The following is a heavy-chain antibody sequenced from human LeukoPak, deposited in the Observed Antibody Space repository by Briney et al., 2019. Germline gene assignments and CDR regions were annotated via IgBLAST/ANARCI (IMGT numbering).Heavy chain of an antibody. Sequence: GGSLRLSCAASGFTFDDYGMGWVRQPPGKGLEWVSGINWNGGSTGYADSVKGRFTISRDNVKNSLYLQVNSLRAEDTALYYCARDPSYYYDSSGYDPNAFDIWGQGTMVTVSS. CDR2: INWNGGST. J-gene: IGHJ3*02. D-gene: IGHD3-22*01. CDR3: ARDPSYYYDSSGYDPNAFDI. CDR1: GFTFDDYG. V-gene: IGHV3-20*04.